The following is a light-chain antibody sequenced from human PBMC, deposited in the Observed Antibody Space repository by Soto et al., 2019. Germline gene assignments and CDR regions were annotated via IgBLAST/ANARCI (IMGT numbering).Light chain of an antibody. CDR3: SSHPSSTMLMV. V-gene: IGLV2-14*03. CDR1: SSDVGAYNY. CDR2: DVN. J-gene: IGLJ2*01. Sequence: QSALTQPASVSGSPGQSITISCTGTSSDVGAYNYVSWYQQYPGKAPKVMIYDVNNRPSGVTNRFSGSKSGNTASLTISGVQAEDEADYYCSSHPSSTMLMVFGGGTRLTVL.